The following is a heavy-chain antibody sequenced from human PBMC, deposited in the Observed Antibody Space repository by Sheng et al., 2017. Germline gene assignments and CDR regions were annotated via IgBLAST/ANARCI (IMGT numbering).Heavy chain of an antibody. Sequence: PGGSLRLSCAASGFTFSSYEMNWVRQAPGKGLEWVSYISSSGSTIYYADSVKGRFTISRDNAKNSLYLQMNSLRAEDTAVYYCARVSPSGYYDSSGEAYDAFDIWGQGTMVTVSS. CDR1: GFTFSSYE. D-gene: IGHD3-22*01. J-gene: IGHJ3*02. V-gene: IGHV3-48*03. CDR2: ISSSGSTI. CDR3: ARVSPSGYYDSSGEAYDAFDI.